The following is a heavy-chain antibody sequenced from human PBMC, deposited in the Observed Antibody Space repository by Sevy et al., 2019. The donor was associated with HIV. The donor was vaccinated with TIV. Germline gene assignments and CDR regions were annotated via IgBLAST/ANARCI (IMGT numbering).Heavy chain of an antibody. V-gene: IGHV4-59*01. Sequence: SETLSLTCTVSGGSMSSYYWSWIRQPPGKGLEWIGYIYYIGSTNYNPSLKSRVTISLDTSKNQSALKLSSWTAADTAGYYCAGVGQELVGSLDYWGQGTLVTVSS. CDR3: AGVGQELVGSLDY. J-gene: IGHJ4*02. CDR2: IYYIGST. D-gene: IGHD6-13*01. CDR1: GGSMSSYY.